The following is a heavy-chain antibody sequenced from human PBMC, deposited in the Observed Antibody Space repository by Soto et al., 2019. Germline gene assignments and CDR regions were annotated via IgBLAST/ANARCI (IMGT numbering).Heavy chain of an antibody. CDR1: GVSLSNPNW. V-gene: IGHV4-4*02. D-gene: IGHD3-9*01. Sequence: QVQLQESGPGLVKPSGTLSLTCAVSGVSLSNPNWWAWVRQAPGKGLEWIGEIDHSGSTNYNPSPPSRVTISLDRSKHQFSLKLISVAAADTAVYYCARGIFYAFDIWGQGTMVTVSS. CDR2: IDHSGST. J-gene: IGHJ3*02. CDR3: ARGIFYAFDI.